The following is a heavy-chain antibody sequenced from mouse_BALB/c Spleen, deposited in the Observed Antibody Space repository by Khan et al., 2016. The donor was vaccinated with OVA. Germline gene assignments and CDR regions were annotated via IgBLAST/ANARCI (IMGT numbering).Heavy chain of an antibody. D-gene: IGHD1-1*01. CDR1: GFTFSSYG. CDR3: ATSYFYGYYFDY. J-gene: IGHJ2*01. V-gene: IGHV5-17*02. Sequence: EVELVESGGGLVQPGWSRKLSCAASGFTFSSYGVHWVRQAPERGLEWVAYISGDSTTIYYADTVKGRFTISRDNPKNTLFLQMTSLMSEDTAKYYCATSYFYGYYFDYWGPGTTLTVSS. CDR2: ISGDSTTI.